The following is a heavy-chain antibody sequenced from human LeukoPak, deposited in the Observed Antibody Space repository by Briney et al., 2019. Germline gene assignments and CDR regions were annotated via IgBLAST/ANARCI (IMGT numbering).Heavy chain of an antibody. CDR2: ISSSSGSI. CDR1: GFTFSSNS. CDR3: AKPGYTAGYDI. D-gene: IGHD3-9*01. J-gene: IGHJ3*02. V-gene: IGHV3-21*06. Sequence: GGSLRLSCAASGFTFSSNSMNWVRQAPGKGLEWVSAISSSSGSIYYVDSVKGRFTISRDNAKNLLYLQMNSLRAEDTAVYYCAKPGYTAGYDIWGQGTLVTVSS.